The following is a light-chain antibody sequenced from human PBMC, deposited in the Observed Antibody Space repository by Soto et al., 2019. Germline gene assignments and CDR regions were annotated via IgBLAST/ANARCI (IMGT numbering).Light chain of an antibody. CDR2: EVS. CDR3: TSYVGSNIWV. J-gene: IGLJ3*02. Sequence: QSALTQPPSASGSPGQSVTISCTGTSSDVVAYKYVSWYQQYPGKAPKLMIYEVSKRPSGVPDRFSGSKSGNTACLTVSGLQAEDEADYYCTSYVGSNIWVFGGGTKLTVL. V-gene: IGLV2-8*01. CDR1: SSDVVAYKY.